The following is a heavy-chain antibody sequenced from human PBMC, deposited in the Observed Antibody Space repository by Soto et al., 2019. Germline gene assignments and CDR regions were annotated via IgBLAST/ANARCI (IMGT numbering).Heavy chain of an antibody. J-gene: IGHJ4*02. CDR3: GIRGVVGAGYFDV. CDR2: IYYNGDA. CDR1: GGSISTSNYH. V-gene: IGHV4-39*01. Sequence: TSETLSLTCTVSGGSISTSNYHWGWLRQSPGKGLEWVGNIYYNGDAYYNPSLKSRVTISIDTSKNQFSLSLSSVTAADSTVYYCGIRGVVGAGYFDVWGQGALVTAPQ. D-gene: IGHD1-26*01.